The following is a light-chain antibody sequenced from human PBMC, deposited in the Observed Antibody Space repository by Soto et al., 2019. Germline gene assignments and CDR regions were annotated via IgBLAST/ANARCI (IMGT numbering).Light chain of an antibody. V-gene: IGLV2-8*01. CDR1: SSDVGGYDY. CDR2: QVS. CDR3: SSYADNNNFV. J-gene: IGLJ1*01. Sequence: QSVLTQPPSASGSPGQSVTISCTGTSSDVGGYDYVSWYQQLPGKAPTLILYQVSKRSSGVPDRFSGSKSGSTASLTVSGLQAEDEAAYYCSSYADNNNFVFGTGTKVTVL.